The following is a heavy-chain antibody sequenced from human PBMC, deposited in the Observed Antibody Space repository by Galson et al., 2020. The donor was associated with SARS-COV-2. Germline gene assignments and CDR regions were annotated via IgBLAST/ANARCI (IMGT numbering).Heavy chain of an antibody. V-gene: IGHV3-48*02. CDR3: ARDILHGAEAFEI. D-gene: IGHD3-9*01. J-gene: IGHJ3*02. CDR2: IGSSGNTI. CDR1: GFTFNNYN. Sequence: GGSLRLSCAASGFTFNNYNMNWVRQAPGRGLEWVSYIGSSGNTIHYADSVKGRFTISRDKAKKSLHLQLNSLRDEDTAVYYCARDILHGAEAFEIWGQGTMVTVSS.